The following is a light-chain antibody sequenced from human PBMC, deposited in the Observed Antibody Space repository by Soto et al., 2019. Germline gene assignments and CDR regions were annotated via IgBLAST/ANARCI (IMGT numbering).Light chain of an antibody. CDR2: GAS. CDR3: QQYNNWPVYT. V-gene: IGKV3-15*01. J-gene: IGKJ2*01. Sequence: EIVVTQSPATLSLSPGERATLSCRASQSVSSNFACYQQKPGQAPRLLLYGASTRVTGIPARFSGSGSGTEFSLTISSLQSEDFAGYCCQQYNNWPVYTFGEGTKLQIK. CDR1: QSVSSN.